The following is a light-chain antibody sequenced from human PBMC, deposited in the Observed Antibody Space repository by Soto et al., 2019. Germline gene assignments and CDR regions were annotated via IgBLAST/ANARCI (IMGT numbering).Light chain of an antibody. J-gene: IGKJ1*01. CDR2: GAS. V-gene: IGKV3-15*01. CDR1: QSIDSD. CDR3: QQYSHWRT. Sequence: EIMMTQSPANVSVFPGERATLSCRASQSIDSDLAWYQQKPGHVPRLLIYGASTRATGVPARFSGSGSGTEFTLTIISLPSDDFAVYYCQQYSHWRTFGPGTKFEIK.